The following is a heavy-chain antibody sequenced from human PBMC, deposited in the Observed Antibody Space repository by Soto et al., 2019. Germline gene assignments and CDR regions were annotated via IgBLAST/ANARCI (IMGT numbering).Heavy chain of an antibody. CDR1: GYTFTIYG. CDR2: ISPDNGNT. D-gene: IGHD5-12*01. Sequence: ASVKVSCKASGYTFTIYGTNWVRQAPGQGLEWMGWISPDNGNTNYAQKLQGRVTMTTDTSTSTAYMELRSLSSDDTAVYYCARALGYSGYAGMDVWGQGTTVTVSS. CDR3: ARALGYSGYAGMDV. J-gene: IGHJ6*02. V-gene: IGHV1-18*01.